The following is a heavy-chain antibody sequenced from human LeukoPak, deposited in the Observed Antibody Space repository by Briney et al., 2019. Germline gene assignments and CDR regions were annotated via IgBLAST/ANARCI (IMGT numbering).Heavy chain of an antibody. V-gene: IGHV1-24*01. Sequence: ASVKVSCKVSGYTLTELSMHWVRQAPGKGLEWMGGFDPEDGETIYAQKFQGRVTMTEDTSTDTAYMELRSLRSDDTAVYYCAREISLAAAGWFDPWGQGTLVTVSS. CDR3: AREISLAAAGWFDP. CDR1: GYTLTELS. CDR2: FDPEDGET. J-gene: IGHJ5*02. D-gene: IGHD6-13*01.